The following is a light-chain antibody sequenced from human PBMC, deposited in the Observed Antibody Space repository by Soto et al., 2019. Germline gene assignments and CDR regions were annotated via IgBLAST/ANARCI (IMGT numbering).Light chain of an antibody. J-gene: IGKJ2*01. CDR2: VTS. V-gene: IGKV1-39*01. Sequence: DIQMTQSPPSLSASVGDRVTITCRASQNIRTYLNWYQQKPGKAPRLLIYVTSTLHGGVPSRFNGSASGTDFTLTISSLQPEDFATYYCQQGYSIPYTFGQGTKVDIK. CDR3: QQGYSIPYT. CDR1: QNIRTY.